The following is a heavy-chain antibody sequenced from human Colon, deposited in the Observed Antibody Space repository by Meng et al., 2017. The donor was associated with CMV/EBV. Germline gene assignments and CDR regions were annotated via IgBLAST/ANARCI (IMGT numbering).Heavy chain of an antibody. V-gene: IGHV3-23*01. J-gene: IGHJ3*02. Sequence: GGSLRLSCAASGFAFSSFALSWVRQAPGKGLEWVSGISGGGATTYYADSLKGRFTISRDNSKNTLYLQMNTLRADDTAVYYCAKDVHSSAFGFAEAFDIWGQGTKVTVSS. D-gene: IGHD3-22*01. CDR2: ISGGGATT. CDR1: GFAFSSFA. CDR3: AKDVHSSAFGFAEAFDI.